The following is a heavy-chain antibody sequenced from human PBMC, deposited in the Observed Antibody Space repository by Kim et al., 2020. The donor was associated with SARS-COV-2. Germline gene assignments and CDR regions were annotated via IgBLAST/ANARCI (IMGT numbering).Heavy chain of an antibody. CDR1: GFTFSSYA. CDR2: ISGSGGST. CDR3: ARVVVVEPHNWFDP. J-gene: IGHJ5*02. V-gene: IGHV3-23*01. Sequence: GGSLRLSCAASGFTFSSYAMSWVRQAPGKGLEWVSAISGSGGSTYYADSVKGRFTISRDNSKNTLYLQMNSLRAEDTAVYYCARVVVVEPHNWFDPWGQGTLVTVSS. D-gene: IGHD2-15*01.